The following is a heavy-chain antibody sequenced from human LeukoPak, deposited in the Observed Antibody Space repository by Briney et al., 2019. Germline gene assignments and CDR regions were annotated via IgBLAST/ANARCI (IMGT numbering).Heavy chain of an antibody. CDR2: IKQDGSAK. J-gene: IGHJ4*02. CDR3: ARGDKWSFDY. D-gene: IGHD2-15*01. Sequence: GGSLRLSCAASGFTFSSSWMHWVRQARGKGREGVAKIKQDGSAKNYVDSVKGRFTISRDNAKNSLYLQMNSLRAEDTAVHYCARGDKWSFDYWGQGKLVTASS. CDR1: GFTFSSSW. V-gene: IGHV3-7*04.